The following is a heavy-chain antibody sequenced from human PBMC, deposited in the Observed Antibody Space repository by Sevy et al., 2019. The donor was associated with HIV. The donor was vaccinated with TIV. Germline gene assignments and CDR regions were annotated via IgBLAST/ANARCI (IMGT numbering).Heavy chain of an antibody. V-gene: IGHV3-64D*06. J-gene: IGHJ6*03. Sequence: GGSLRLSCSVSGFTFSSFLMQWVRQAPGRGLEYVSAINDNGRNAYYADSVKGRFTTSRDNSKNTLYLQMSSLTGEDTAVYYCVRSRVTVTNGHNYYHMDVWGKGTTVTVSS. CDR3: VRSRVTVTNGHNYYHMDV. D-gene: IGHD4-17*01. CDR2: INDNGRNA. CDR1: GFTFSSFL.